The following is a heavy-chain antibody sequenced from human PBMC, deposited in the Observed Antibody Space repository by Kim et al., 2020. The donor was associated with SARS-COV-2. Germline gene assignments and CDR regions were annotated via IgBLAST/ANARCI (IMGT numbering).Heavy chain of an antibody. V-gene: IGHV5-51*01. D-gene: IGHD6-13*01. CDR3: ARGRRQQLAHPFDY. Sequence: SPSFQGQVTISADKSISTAYLQWSSLKASDTAMYYCARGRRQQLAHPFDYWGQGTLVTVSS. J-gene: IGHJ4*02.